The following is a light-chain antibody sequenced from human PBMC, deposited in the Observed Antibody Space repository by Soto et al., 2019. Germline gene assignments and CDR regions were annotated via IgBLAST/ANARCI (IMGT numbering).Light chain of an antibody. Sequence: EIVITQSPATLSVSPGERATLSCRASQSVSSYLAWYQQKPGQAPRLLIYGASTRATGIPARFSGSGSGTEFILTISSXQSEDFAVYYCQQYSKWPLTFGGGTKVDIK. CDR1: QSVSSY. CDR2: GAS. V-gene: IGKV3-15*01. CDR3: QQYSKWPLT. J-gene: IGKJ4*01.